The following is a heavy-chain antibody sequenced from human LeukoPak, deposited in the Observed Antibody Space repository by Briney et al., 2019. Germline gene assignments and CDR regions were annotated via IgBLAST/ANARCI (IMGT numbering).Heavy chain of an antibody. J-gene: IGHJ5*01. D-gene: IGHD6-25*01. Sequence: PGRSLTLSCSASGFTFSSYAMHWVRQAPGQGLEWVAVISYDGSNKYYADSVKGRFTISRDNSKDTLYLQMNSLRAEDTAVYYCVRGGGQFDFWGQGTLVTVSS. CDR2: ISYDGSNK. V-gene: IGHV3-30-3*01. CDR1: GFTFSSYA. CDR3: VRGGGQFDF.